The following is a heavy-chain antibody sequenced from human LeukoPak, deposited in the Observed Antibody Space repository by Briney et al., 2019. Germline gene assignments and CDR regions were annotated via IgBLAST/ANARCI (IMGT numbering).Heavy chain of an antibody. Sequence: AASVKVSCKSSGYTFNVHWVRQAPGQRLEWMGWIHAGNGKTKYSQKSQGRVTFIWDTSATTAYMELSSLTSADTAIYYCAGNSPGGSIAEGDWFDPWGQGTLVTVSS. V-gene: IGHV1-3*01. CDR2: IHAGNGKT. J-gene: IGHJ5*02. CDR1: GYTFNV. D-gene: IGHD3-16*01. CDR3: AGNSPGGSIAEGDWFDP.